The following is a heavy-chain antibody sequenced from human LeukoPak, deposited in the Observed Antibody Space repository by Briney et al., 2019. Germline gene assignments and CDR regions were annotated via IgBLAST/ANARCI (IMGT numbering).Heavy chain of an antibody. CDR2: ISAYNGST. CDR1: GYTFTSYG. V-gene: IGHV1-18*01. J-gene: IGHJ4*02. Sequence: GASVKVSCKASGYTFTSYGISWVRQAPGQGLEWMGWISAYNGSTNYAQKLQGRVTMTTDTSTSTAYMELRSLTSDDTAVYYCARGNFYDNKGYSPELRYWGQGTLVTVSS. CDR3: ARGNFYDNKGYSPELRY. D-gene: IGHD3-10*01.